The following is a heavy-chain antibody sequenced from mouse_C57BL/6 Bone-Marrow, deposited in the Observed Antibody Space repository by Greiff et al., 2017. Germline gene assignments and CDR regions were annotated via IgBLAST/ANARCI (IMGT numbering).Heavy chain of an antibody. CDR3: TSIYYGNYYYAMDY. J-gene: IGHJ4*01. Sequence: EVKVVESGEGLVKPGGSLKLSCAASGFTFSSYAMSWVRQTPEKRLEWVAYISSGGDYIYYADTVKGRFTISRDNARNTLYLQMSSLKSEDTAMYYCTSIYYGNYYYAMDYWGQGTSVTVSS. CDR2: ISSGGDYI. D-gene: IGHD2-1*01. CDR1: GFTFSSYA. V-gene: IGHV5-9-1*02.